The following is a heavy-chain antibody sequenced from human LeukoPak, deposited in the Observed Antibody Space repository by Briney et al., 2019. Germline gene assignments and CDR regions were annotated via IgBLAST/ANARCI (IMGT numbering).Heavy chain of an antibody. CDR2: IYSAGST. CDR3: ARDLRLDP. J-gene: IGHJ5*02. Sequence: PGGSLRLSCAASGFTFSSYSMNWVRQAPGKGLEWVSVIYSAGSTHYADSVKGRFTISRDNSKNTLYLQMNSLRAEDTAVYYCARDLRLDPWGQGTLVTVSS. CDR1: GFTFSSYS. V-gene: IGHV3-53*01.